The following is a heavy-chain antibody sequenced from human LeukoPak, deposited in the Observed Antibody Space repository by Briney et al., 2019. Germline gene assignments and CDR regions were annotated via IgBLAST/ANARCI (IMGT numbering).Heavy chain of an antibody. Sequence: SETLSLTCAVYGGSFSGYYWSWIRQPPGKGLEWIGEINHSGSTNYNPSLKSRVTISVDTSKNQFSLKLSSVTAADTAVYYCARGVTTRYYYYYMDVWGKGTTVTVSS. V-gene: IGHV4-34*01. D-gene: IGHD4-17*01. CDR1: GGSFSGYY. CDR2: INHSGST. J-gene: IGHJ6*03. CDR3: ARGVTTRYYYYYMDV.